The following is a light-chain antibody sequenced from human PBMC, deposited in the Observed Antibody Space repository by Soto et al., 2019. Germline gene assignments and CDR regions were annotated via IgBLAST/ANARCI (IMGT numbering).Light chain of an antibody. V-gene: IGKV3D-20*02. Sequence: ESILTQSPGTLSLSPGERVTLSCRASQSVTSRYLAWYQQKPGQVPRLLIHDASNRATGIPARFSGSGSGTDFTLTISSLEPEDFAVYYCQQRSNWPTFGQGTRLEIK. J-gene: IGKJ5*01. CDR3: QQRSNWPT. CDR1: QSVTSRY. CDR2: DAS.